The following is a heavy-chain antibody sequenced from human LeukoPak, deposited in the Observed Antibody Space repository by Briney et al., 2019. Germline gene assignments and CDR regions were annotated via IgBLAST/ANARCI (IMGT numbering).Heavy chain of an antibody. CDR1: GYSISSGYY. Sequence: SETLSLTCTASGYSISSGYYWGWIRQPPGKGLEWIGSIYHSGSTYYNPSLKSRVTISVDTSKNQFSLKLSSVTAADTAVYYCARDTGLIVVVPADTAEDNWFDPWGQGTLVTVSS. CDR3: ARDTGLIVVVPADTAEDNWFDP. J-gene: IGHJ5*02. V-gene: IGHV4-38-2*02. D-gene: IGHD2-2*01. CDR2: IYHSGST.